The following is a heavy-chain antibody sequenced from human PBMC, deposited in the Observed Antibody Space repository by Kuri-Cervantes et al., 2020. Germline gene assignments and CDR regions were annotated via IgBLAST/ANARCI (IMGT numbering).Heavy chain of an antibody. Sequence: GESLKISCAASGFTFGSYAMHWVRQAPGKGLEWVAVISYDGSNKYYADSVKGRFTISRDNSKNTLYLQMNSLRAEDTAVYYCAREMRIRGWYLDYYYYGMDVWGQGTTVTVSS. D-gene: IGHD6-19*01. V-gene: IGHV3-30-3*01. CDR1: GFTFGSYA. J-gene: IGHJ6*02. CDR3: AREMRIRGWYLDYYYYGMDV. CDR2: ISYDGSNK.